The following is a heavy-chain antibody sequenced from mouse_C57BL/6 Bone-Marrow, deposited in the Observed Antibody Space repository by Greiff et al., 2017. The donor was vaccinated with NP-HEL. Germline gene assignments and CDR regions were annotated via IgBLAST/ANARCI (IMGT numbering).Heavy chain of an antibody. CDR3: ARLGSSFAY. D-gene: IGHD1-1*01. Sequence: EVQGVESGGDLVKPGGSLKLSCAASGFTFSSYGMSWVRQTPDKRLEWVATISSGGSYTDYPDSVKGRFTISRDNAKNTLYLQMSSLKSEDTAMYYCARLGSSFAYWGQVTLVTVSA. CDR2: ISSGGSYT. CDR1: GFTFSSYG. J-gene: IGHJ3*01. V-gene: IGHV5-6*01.